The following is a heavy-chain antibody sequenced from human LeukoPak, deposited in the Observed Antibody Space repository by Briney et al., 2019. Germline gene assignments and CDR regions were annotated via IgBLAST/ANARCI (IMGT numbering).Heavy chain of an antibody. CDR1: GGSFSGYY. J-gene: IGHJ4*02. CDR2: INHSGGT. CDR3: ARAWTPPSSSFVYYFDY. D-gene: IGHD6-13*01. V-gene: IGHV4-34*01. Sequence: SETLSLTCAVYGGSFSGYYWSWIRQPPGKGLEWIGEINHSGGTNYNPSLKSRVTISVDTSKNQFSLKLSSVTAADTAVYYCARAWTPPSSSFVYYFDYWGQGTLVTVSS.